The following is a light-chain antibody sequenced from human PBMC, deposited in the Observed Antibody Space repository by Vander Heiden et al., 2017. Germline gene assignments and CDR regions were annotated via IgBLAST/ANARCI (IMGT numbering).Light chain of an antibody. CDR2: WAS. CDR3: QQDYTTPYT. Sequence: DIVMTQSPDSLAVSLGERATINCKTSQSVLYSSNNKDYLVWYQQKPVQPPKLLIYWASTRESGVPDRFSGSASGTDFTLTISSLQAEDVAVYYCQQDYTTPYTFGQGTKMEIK. CDR1: QSVLYSSNNKDY. J-gene: IGKJ2*01. V-gene: IGKV4-1*01.